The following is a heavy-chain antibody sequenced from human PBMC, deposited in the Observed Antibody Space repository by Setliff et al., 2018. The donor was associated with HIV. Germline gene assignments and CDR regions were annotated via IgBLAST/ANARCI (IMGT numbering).Heavy chain of an antibody. CDR2: FDPEDGET. D-gene: IGHD2-2*01. CDR1: GFTLREVP. J-gene: IGHJ4*02. CDR3: AIDMVGGWLRPMPDF. V-gene: IGHV1-24*01. Sequence: ASVKVSCKVSGFTLREVPMHWVRQAPAKGLEWMGYFDPEDGETVYALKFQGRVTMTEDTSTDTAYMELSGLRSEDTAVYYCAIDMVGGWLRPMPDFWGQGALVTV.